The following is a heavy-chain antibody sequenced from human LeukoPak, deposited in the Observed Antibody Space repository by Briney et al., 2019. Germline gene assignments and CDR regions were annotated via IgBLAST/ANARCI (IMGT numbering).Heavy chain of an antibody. J-gene: IGHJ4*02. D-gene: IGHD1-26*01. CDR1: GYTFTSYG. CDR3: AREYIVGATIYYFDY. V-gene: IGHV1-18*01. CDR2: ISAYNGNT. Sequence: ASVKVSCKASGYTFTSYGISWVRQAPGQGLEWMGWISAYNGNTNYAQKLQGRVTMTTDTSTSTAYMELRSLRSDDTAVYYCAREYIVGATIYYFDYWGQGTLVIVSS.